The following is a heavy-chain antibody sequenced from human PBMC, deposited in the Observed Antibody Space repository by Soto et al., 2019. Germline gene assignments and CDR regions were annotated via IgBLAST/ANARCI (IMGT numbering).Heavy chain of an antibody. D-gene: IGHD6-13*01. CDR3: ARARATIAAAAIFDC. V-gene: IGHV4-4*02. CDR2: VYRTGST. CDR1: GGSISTSNW. Sequence: QVQLQESGPGLVKPSGTLSLTCAVSGGSISTSNWWSWVRQPPGKGLEWIGEVYRTGSTNNNPSLERPQTISVDKSKNQFSLKLTPVPAADTAVYYCARARATIAAAAIFDCWGQGTLVTVSS. J-gene: IGHJ4*02.